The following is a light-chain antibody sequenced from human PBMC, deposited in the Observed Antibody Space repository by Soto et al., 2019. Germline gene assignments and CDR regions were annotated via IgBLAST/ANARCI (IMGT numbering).Light chain of an antibody. J-gene: IGKJ1*01. Sequence: DIQMTQSPSSLSASVGDRVTITCRASQTINSYLNWYQQKPGKAPRLLIFGASSLQTGVPSRFSGSGSGTDFTLTISSLQPEDFATYFCQQSFSTPRTFGQGTKVEIK. CDR2: GAS. CDR3: QQSFSTPRT. V-gene: IGKV1-39*01. CDR1: QTINSY.